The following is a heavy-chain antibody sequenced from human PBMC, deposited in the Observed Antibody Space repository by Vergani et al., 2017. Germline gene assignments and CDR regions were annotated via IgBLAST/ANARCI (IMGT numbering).Heavy chain of an antibody. CDR3: AREDGGKYYYYYMDV. CDR2: ISSSSNYI. Sequence: EVQLVESGGGLVKPGGSLRLSCAASGFTFSSYNMNWVRQAPGKGLEWVSSISSSSNYIYYADSVKGRFAISRDNAKNSLYLQMNSLRAEDTAVYYCAREDGGKYYYYYMDVWGKGTTVTVSS. V-gene: IGHV3-21*01. CDR1: GFTFSSYN. J-gene: IGHJ6*03. D-gene: IGHD4-23*01.